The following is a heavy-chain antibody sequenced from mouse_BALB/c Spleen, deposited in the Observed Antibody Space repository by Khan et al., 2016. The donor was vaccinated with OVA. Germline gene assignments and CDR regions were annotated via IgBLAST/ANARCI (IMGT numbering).Heavy chain of an antibody. CDR2: IIYTGYT. Sequence: EVKLEESGPSLVKPSQTLSLTCSVTGDSITSGYWSWIRKFPGNKLEYMGYIIYTGYTDYNPSLKSRLAITRHTSKNQYYLQLNSVTTEDTATYYCARSTYRYAFAYWGQGTLVTVSA. V-gene: IGHV3-8*02. J-gene: IGHJ3*01. CDR3: ARSTYRYAFAY. D-gene: IGHD2-14*01. CDR1: GDSITSGY.